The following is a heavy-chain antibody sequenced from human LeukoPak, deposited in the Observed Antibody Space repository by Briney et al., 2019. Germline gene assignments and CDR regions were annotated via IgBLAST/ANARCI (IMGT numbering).Heavy chain of an antibody. D-gene: IGHD3-22*01. CDR2: INHSGST. Sequence: SETLSLTCTVSGGSISSGGYYWSWIRQPPGKGLEWIGEINHSGSTNYNPSLKSRVTISVDTSKNQFSLKLSSVTAADTAVYYCARVAADYDSSGYCDYWGQGTLVTVSS. CDR1: GGSISSGGYY. CDR3: ARVAADYDSSGYCDY. V-gene: IGHV4-39*07. J-gene: IGHJ4*02.